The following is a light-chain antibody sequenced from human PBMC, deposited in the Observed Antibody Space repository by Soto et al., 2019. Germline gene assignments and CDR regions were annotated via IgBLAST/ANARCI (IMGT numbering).Light chain of an antibody. V-gene: IGKV3-15*01. CDR3: QQYNKWPWT. Sequence: ERMITQLRYTLSLSPGQRATLSCRASVSVRTDLAWYQQKPGQAPRLLIYGASTRAAGVPVRFSGSGSGTEFTLTINSLQSEDFAVYYCQQYNKWPWTFGQGTKVDIK. J-gene: IGKJ1*01. CDR2: GAS. CDR1: VSVRTD.